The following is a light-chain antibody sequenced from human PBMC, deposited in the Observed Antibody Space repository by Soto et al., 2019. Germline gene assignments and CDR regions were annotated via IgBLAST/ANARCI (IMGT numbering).Light chain of an antibody. J-gene: IGKJ1*01. V-gene: IGKV1-39*01. CDR3: QHYSSVWA. CDR2: GAS. Sequence: DIQMTQSPSSLSASVGDRVTITCRASQTISIFLNWYQQKPGKAPKLLIYGASTLQGGVPSRFSGSGSGTEFTLTISCLHPDDFATYYCQHYSSVWAFGQGTKVDIK. CDR1: QTISIF.